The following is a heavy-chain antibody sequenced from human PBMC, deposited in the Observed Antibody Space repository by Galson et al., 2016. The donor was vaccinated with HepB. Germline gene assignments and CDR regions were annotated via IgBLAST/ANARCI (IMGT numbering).Heavy chain of an antibody. J-gene: IGHJ4*02. V-gene: IGHV4-39*01. CDR1: GDSISGGTYY. CDR2: IYYIGNT. Sequence: SETLSLTCSVSGDSISGGTYYWGWLRQPPGKGPEWIGSIYYIGNTYYNPSLGSRVSISADTSKNEVTLKLASVTAADTAVYYCARTAVVYTAILPYYFDHWGQGGLVTVSS. CDR3: ARTAVVYTAILPYYFDH. D-gene: IGHD2-21*02.